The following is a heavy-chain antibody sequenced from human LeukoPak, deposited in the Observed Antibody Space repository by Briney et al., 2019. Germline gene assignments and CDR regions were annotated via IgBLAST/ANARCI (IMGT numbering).Heavy chain of an antibody. Sequence: GRSLRLSCAASGFNFVDYGMHWVRQAPGKGLEWVSVIDSGGSTNSADSVKGRFSVSRDNSKNTLYLQMNSLRVEDTAVYYCARTYGDYDYYYGMDVWGQGTTVTVSS. CDR1: GFNFVDYG. J-gene: IGHJ6*01. CDR3: ARTYGDYDYYYGMDV. CDR2: IDSGGST. V-gene: IGHV3-66*01. D-gene: IGHD4-17*01.